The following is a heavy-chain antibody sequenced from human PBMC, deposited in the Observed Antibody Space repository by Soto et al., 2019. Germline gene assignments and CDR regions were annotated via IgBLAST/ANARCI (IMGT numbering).Heavy chain of an antibody. D-gene: IGHD2-2*01. CDR1: GGSFSGYY. Sequence: SETLSLTCAVYGGSFSGYYWSWIRQPPGKGLEWIGEINHSGSTNYNPSLKSRVTISVDTSKNQFSLKLSSVTAADTAVYYCARGRVVPAARKYYYYMDVWGKGTTVTVSS. CDR2: INHSGST. CDR3: ARGRVVPAARKYYYYMDV. V-gene: IGHV4-34*01. J-gene: IGHJ6*03.